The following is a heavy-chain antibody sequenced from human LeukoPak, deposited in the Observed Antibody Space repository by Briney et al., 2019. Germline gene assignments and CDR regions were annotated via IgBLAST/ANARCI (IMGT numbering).Heavy chain of an antibody. D-gene: IGHD5-12*01. V-gene: IGHV1-69*01. Sequence: GASVKVSCKASGYTFSTYPMNWVRQAPGQGLEWMGGIIPIFGTANYAQKFQGRVTITADESTSTAYMELSGLRSEDTAVYYCASGGYSGYDLYYYYGMDVWGQGTTVTVSS. CDR3: ASGGYSGYDLYYYYGMDV. CDR1: GYTFSTYP. CDR2: IIPIFGTA. J-gene: IGHJ6*02.